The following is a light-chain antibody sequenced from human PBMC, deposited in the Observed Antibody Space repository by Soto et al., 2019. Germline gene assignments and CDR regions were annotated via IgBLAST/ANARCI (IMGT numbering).Light chain of an antibody. V-gene: IGKV3-20*01. CDR3: HQYASSPLT. CDR1: QSVGSNY. Sequence: EIVLTQSPGTLSLSPGERATLSCRASQSVGSNYLAWYQQTPGQAPRLLIHGASPRATGIPYRFSGSGSGTDFTLTLSRLESEDSAVYYCHQYASSPLTFGQGTRLEIK. J-gene: IGKJ5*01. CDR2: GAS.